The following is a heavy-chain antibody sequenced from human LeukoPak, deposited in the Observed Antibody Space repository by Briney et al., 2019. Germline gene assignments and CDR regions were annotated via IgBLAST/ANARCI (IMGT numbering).Heavy chain of an antibody. Sequence: GETLRLSCAASGFTFSSHGMNWVRQAPGKGLEWVSGISPSGDITYYADSVKGRFTISRDNSKNTLYLEVISLTAEDTAVYYCARLKRNGYYDSSGYYYFDYWGQGTLVTVSS. CDR3: ARLKRNGYYDSSGYYYFDY. V-gene: IGHV3-23*01. CDR2: ISPSGDIT. J-gene: IGHJ4*02. CDR1: GFTFSSHG. D-gene: IGHD3-22*01.